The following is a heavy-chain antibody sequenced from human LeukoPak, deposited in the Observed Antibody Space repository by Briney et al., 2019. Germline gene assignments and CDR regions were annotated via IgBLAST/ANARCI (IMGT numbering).Heavy chain of an antibody. CDR1: GGTFSSYA. CDR2: IIPIFGTA. D-gene: IGHD3-10*01. V-gene: IGHV1-69*13. J-gene: IGHJ4*02. CDR3: ARQGGVRYYYFDY. Sequence: GASVKVSCKASGGTFSSYAISWVRQAPGQGLEWMGGIIPIFGTANYTQKFQGRVTITADESTSTAYMELSSLRSEDTAVYYCARQGGVRYYYFDYWGQGTLVTVSS.